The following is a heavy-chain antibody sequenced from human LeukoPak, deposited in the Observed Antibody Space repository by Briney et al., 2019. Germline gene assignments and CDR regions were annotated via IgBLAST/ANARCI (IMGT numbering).Heavy chain of an antibody. CDR1: GYSFTSYW. D-gene: IGHD2-8*01. CDR2: IHPGDSDT. V-gene: IGHV5-51*01. Sequence: GESLKISCKGSGYSFTSYWIGWVRQMPGKGLEWMGIIHPGDSDTRYSPSFQGQVTISADKSITTAYLQWSSPKASDTAMYYCARSPYGYCTNGVCYAVDYWGQGTLVTVSS. CDR3: ARSPYGYCTNGVCYAVDY. J-gene: IGHJ4*02.